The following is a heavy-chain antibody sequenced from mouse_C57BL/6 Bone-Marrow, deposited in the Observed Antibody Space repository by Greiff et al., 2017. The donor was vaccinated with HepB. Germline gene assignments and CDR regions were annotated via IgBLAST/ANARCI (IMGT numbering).Heavy chain of an antibody. J-gene: IGHJ3*01. CDR3: ASDSRRGFAY. CDR2: ISDGGSYT. D-gene: IGHD1-1*01. Sequence: EVQGVESGGGLVKPGGSLKLSCAASGFTFSSYAMSWVRQTPEKRLEWVATISDGGSYTYYPDNVKGRFTISRDNAKNNLYLQMSHLKSEDTAMYYCASDSRRGFAYWGQGTLVTVSA. CDR1: GFTFSSYA. V-gene: IGHV5-4*01.